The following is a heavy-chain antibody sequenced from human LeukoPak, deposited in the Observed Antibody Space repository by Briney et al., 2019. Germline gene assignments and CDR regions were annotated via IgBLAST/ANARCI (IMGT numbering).Heavy chain of an antibody. J-gene: IGHJ6*02. D-gene: IGHD3-3*01. V-gene: IGHV5-51*01. CDR2: IYPGDSDT. Sequence: GESLKISCQGSGYSFTSYWIGWVRQMPGKGLEWMGIIYPGDSDTRYSPSFQGQVTISADKSISTAYLQWSSLKASDTAMYYCARGGEYYDFWSGSYYYYYGMDVWGQGTTVTVSS. CDR1: GYSFTSYW. CDR3: ARGGEYYDFWSGSYYYYYGMDV.